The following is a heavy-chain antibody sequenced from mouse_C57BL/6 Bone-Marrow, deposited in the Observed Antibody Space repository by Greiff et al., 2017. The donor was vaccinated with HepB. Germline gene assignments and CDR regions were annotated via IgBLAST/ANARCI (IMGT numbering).Heavy chain of an antibody. CDR1: GFTFSSYA. V-gene: IGHV5-4*03. D-gene: IGHD2-9*01. Sequence: EVMLVESGGGLVKPGGSLKLSCAASGFTFSSYAMSWVRQTPEKRLEWVATISDGGSYTYSPDNVKGRFTISRDNAKNNLYLQMSHLKSEDTAMYYCARVPSYYGYLFAYWGQGTLVTVSA. CDR3: ARVPSYYGYLFAY. J-gene: IGHJ3*01. CDR2: ISDGGSYT.